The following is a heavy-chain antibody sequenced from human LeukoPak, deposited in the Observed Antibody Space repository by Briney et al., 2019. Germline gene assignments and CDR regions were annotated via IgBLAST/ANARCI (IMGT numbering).Heavy chain of an antibody. CDR2: IKQDGSEK. V-gene: IGHV3-7*04. J-gene: IGHJ4*02. CDR1: GLNFRNYG. D-gene: IGHD5-18*01. CDR3: ARGRTWIQLTSIQG. Sequence: GRSLRLSCAASGLNFRNYGMHWVRQAPGKGLEWVANIKQDGSEKYYVDSVKGRFTISRDNAKNSLYLQMNSLRAEDTAVYYCARGRTWIQLTSIQGGGQGTLVTVSS.